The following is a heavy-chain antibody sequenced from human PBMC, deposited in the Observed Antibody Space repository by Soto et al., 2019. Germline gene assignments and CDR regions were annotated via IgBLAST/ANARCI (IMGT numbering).Heavy chain of an antibody. V-gene: IGHV4-31*03. J-gene: IGHJ3*02. Sequence: SETLSLTCTVSGGSISSGGYYWSWIRQHPGKGLEWIGYIYYSGSTYYNPSLKSRVTISVDTSKNQFSLKLSSVTAADTAVYYCARDSTGRAFDIWGQGTMVTVSS. CDR3: ARDSTGRAFDI. CDR1: GGSISSGGYY. CDR2: IYYSGST.